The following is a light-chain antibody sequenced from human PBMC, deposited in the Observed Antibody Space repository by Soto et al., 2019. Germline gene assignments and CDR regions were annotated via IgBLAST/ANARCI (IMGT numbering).Light chain of an antibody. V-gene: IGKV3-20*01. CDR2: GAS. J-gene: IGKJ2*01. CDR3: QQYGGSPPYT. CDR1: HSVRSSY. Sequence: EIVLTQSPGTLSLSPGERATLSCRASHSVRSSYLAWYQQKPGQAPRLLIYGASSRATGIPDRFSGSGSGTDFTLTISRLEPEDFAVYYCQQYGGSPPYTFGQGIKLEIK.